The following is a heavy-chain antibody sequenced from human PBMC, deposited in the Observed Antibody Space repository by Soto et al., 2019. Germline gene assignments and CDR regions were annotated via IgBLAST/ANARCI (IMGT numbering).Heavy chain of an antibody. D-gene: IGHD1-1*01. CDR1: DFSVTSHS. CDR3: ARERYSFGRYFDF. CDR2: MSSDGNKK. V-gene: IGHV3-30-3*01. Sequence: VRLVESGGGVAQPGGSLRLSCAASDFSVTSHSMYWVRQTPGKGLDWVAFMSSDGNKKHYADSVEGRFTISRDDSKNTVFLQMSSLRAEDTAIYYCARERYSFGRYFDFWGQGTPVTVSS. J-gene: IGHJ4*02.